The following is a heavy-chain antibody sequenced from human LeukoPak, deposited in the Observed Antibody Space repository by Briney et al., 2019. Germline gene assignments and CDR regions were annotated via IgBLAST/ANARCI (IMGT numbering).Heavy chain of an antibody. J-gene: IGHJ6*03. V-gene: IGHV4-59*01. CDR3: ARETSQKGAHYMDV. CDR1: GGSISSYY. CDR2: IYYSGGT. D-gene: IGHD3-16*01. Sequence: PSETLSLTCTVSGGSISSYYWSWIRPPPGKGLEWIGYIYYSGGTNYNPSLKSRVTISVDTSKNQFSLKLTSVTAADPAVYYCARETSQKGAHYMDVWGKGTTVTISS.